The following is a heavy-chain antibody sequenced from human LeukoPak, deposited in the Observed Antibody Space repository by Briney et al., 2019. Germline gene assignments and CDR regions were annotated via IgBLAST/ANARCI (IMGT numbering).Heavy chain of an antibody. D-gene: IGHD3-10*02. CDR1: GFTFSSYE. J-gene: IGHJ6*04. Sequence: GGSLRLSCAASGFTFSSYEMNWVRQALGKGLEWVSYISSSGSTIYYADSVKGRFTISRDNAKNSLYLQMNSLRAEDTAVYYCAELGITMIGGVWGKGTTVTISS. CDR2: ISSSGSTI. CDR3: AELGITMIGGV. V-gene: IGHV3-48*03.